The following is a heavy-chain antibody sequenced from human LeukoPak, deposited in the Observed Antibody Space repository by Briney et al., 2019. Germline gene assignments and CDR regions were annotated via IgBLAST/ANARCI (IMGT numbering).Heavy chain of an antibody. CDR1: GFTFSSYS. V-gene: IGHV3-21*01. CDR3: ARDRGGYCSSTSCSTSYYFDY. CDR2: ISSSRSYI. D-gene: IGHD2-2*01. J-gene: IGHJ4*02. Sequence: GGSLRLSCAASGFTFSSYSMNWVRQAPGKGLEWVSSISSSRSYIYYADSVKGRFTISRDNAKNSLYLQMNSLRAEDTAVYYCARDRGGYCSSTSCSTSYYFDYWGQGTLVTVSS.